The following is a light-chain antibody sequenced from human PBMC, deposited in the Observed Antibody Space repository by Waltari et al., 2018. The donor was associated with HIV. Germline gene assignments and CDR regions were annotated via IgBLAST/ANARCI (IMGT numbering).Light chain of an antibody. CDR2: EAS. V-gene: IGKV1-5*03. CDR3: QQYDTYPWT. CDR1: QSISYW. J-gene: IGKJ1*01. Sequence: DIQMTQSPSTLSASVGDRFTITCRASQSISYWLAWFQQKPGKAPKLLIYEASNLQSGVPSRFSGSGSGTEFTLTISSLQPDDFATYYCQQYDTYPWTFGQGTEVEIK.